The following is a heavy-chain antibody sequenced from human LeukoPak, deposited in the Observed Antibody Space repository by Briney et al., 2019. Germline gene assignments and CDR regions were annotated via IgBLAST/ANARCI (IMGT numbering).Heavy chain of an antibody. D-gene: IGHD5-18*01. V-gene: IGHV3-23*01. J-gene: IGHJ1*01. CDR1: GFTFSSYA. CDR2: ISGSGGST. CDR3: ARLVDTAMVGSFQH. Sequence: PGGSLRLSRAASGFTFSSYAMSWVRQAPGKGLEWVSAISGSGGSTYYADSVKGRFTISRDNSKNTLYLQMNSLRAEDTAVYYCARLVDTAMVGSFQHWGQGTLVTVSS.